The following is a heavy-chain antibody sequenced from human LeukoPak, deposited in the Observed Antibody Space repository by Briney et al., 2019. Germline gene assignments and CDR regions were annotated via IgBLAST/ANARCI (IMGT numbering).Heavy chain of an antibody. V-gene: IGHV3-23*01. CDR2: ISGSSSDR. CDR3: AKDRGPTTVQSVTDY. Sequence: PGGSLRLSCAASGFTFSSYAMSWARRAPGKGLEWVSAISGSSSDRYYADSVKGRFTISRDNSKNTLYLQMNSLTAEDTALYYCAKDRGPTTVQSVTDYWGQGTLVTVSS. CDR1: GFTFSSYA. J-gene: IGHJ4*02. D-gene: IGHD4-17*01.